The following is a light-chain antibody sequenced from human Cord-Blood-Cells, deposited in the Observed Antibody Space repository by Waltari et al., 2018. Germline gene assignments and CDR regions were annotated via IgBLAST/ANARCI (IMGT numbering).Light chain of an antibody. J-gene: IGLJ3*02. CDR2: EVS. CDR1: SSDVGGYNY. Sequence: QSALTLPASVSGSPGQSITISCTGTSSDVGGYNYVSWYQQHPGKAPKLMIYEVSNRPSGVCNRFSGSKSGNTASLTISGLQADDEADYYCSSYTSSSTPWVFGGGTKLTIL. CDR3: SSYTSSSTPWV. V-gene: IGLV2-14*01.